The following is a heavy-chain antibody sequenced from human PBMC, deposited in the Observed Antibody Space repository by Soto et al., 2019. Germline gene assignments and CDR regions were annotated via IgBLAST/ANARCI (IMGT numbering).Heavy chain of an antibody. Sequence: QVQLVQSGAEVKMPGSSVKVSCKASGGTFNSYAISWVRQAPGQGLEWMGGIIPIFGTAEYAQKFQGRVTTTAYESTSTAYMELSSLRSEDTAVYYCASHYDSGGYYYRGLDYWGQGTLVTVSS. CDR3: ASHYDSGGYYYRGLDY. CDR1: GGTFNSYA. D-gene: IGHD3-22*01. J-gene: IGHJ4*02. CDR2: IIPIFGTA. V-gene: IGHV1-69*12.